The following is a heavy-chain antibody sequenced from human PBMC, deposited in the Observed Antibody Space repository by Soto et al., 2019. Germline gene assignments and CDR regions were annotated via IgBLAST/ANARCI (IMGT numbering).Heavy chain of an antibody. CDR1: GYTFTSYA. Sequence: ALVKVSCKASGYTFTSYAMHWVRQAPGQRLEWMGWINAGNGNTKYSQKFQGRVTITRDTSASTAYMELSSLRSEDTAVYYCARVLVGATPVDYWGQGTLVTVSS. J-gene: IGHJ4*02. D-gene: IGHD1-26*01. V-gene: IGHV1-3*01. CDR2: INAGNGNT. CDR3: ARVLVGATPVDY.